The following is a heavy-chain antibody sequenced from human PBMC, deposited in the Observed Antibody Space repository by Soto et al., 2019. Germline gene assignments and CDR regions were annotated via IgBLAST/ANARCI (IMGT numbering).Heavy chain of an antibody. D-gene: IGHD6-13*01. V-gene: IGHV4-34*01. J-gene: IGHJ4*02. CDR3: ANWEGQPLTXY. Sequence: PSETLSLTCAVYGGSFSGYYWSWIRQPPGKGLEWIGEINHSGSTNYNPSLKSRVTISVDTSKNQFSLKLSSVTAADTAVYYCANWEGQPLTXYWGQGTLVTVSS. CDR2: INHSGST. CDR1: GGSFSGYY.